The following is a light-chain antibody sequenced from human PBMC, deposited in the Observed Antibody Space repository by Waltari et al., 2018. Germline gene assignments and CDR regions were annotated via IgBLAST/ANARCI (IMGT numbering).Light chain of an antibody. J-gene: IGLJ3*02. CDR1: SSDDGAYRF. V-gene: IGLV2-14*01. Sequence: QSALTLPASVSGSPGQSYTIPCRGTSSDDGAYRFASWYQHHPGTAPKLMIFEVSHRPSRVSDRFSGSKSGNTSSLTISGLQAEDVADYYCISFTTTSTWVFGGGTKLTVL. CDR2: EVS. CDR3: ISFTTTSTWV.